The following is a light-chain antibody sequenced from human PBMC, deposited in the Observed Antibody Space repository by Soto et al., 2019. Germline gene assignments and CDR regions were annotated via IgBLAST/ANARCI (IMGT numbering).Light chain of an antibody. V-gene: IGLV7-43*01. J-gene: IGLJ1*01. CDR3: LLSSGGTYV. Sequence: QAVVTQEPSLTVSPGVTVTLTCASSTGAVTSGYYPSWFQQKSGQAPRVLIYSTSNKHSWTPARFSGSLLGGKAALTLSGVQPEDEADYYCLLSSGGTYVFGSGTKVTVL. CDR1: TGAVTSGYY. CDR2: STS.